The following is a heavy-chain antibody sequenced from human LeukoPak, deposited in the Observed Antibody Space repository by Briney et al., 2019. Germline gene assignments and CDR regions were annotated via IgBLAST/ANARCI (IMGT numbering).Heavy chain of an antibody. J-gene: IGHJ5*02. V-gene: IGHV1-2*02. CDR1: EYTFTAYY. Sequence: ASVKVSCKASEYTFTAYYVHRVRQAPGQGLEWMGWINPNSGDTNFAQNFQGRVTMTRDTSISTDYMELSRLRSDDTAVYYCARVGQWLVENDWFDPWGQGTLVTVSS. CDR3: ARVGQWLVENDWFDP. D-gene: IGHD6-19*01. CDR2: INPNSGDT.